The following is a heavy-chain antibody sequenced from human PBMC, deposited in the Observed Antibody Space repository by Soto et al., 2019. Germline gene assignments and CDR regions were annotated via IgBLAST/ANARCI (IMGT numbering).Heavy chain of an antibody. CDR3: XKDLRHNRXWFXP. V-gene: IGHV3-23*01. CDR1: GFNFYNYA. J-gene: IGHJ5*02. CDR2: ISGDGTRT. Sequence: AGGSLRLSCAASGFNFYNYAMTWVRQAPGEGLEWVSGISGDGTRTYYGDSVKGRFTISRDNSKNTVFLQMXXXRAEDTALYYCXKDLRHNRXWFXPWGXGTRXTV. D-gene: IGHD3-3*01.